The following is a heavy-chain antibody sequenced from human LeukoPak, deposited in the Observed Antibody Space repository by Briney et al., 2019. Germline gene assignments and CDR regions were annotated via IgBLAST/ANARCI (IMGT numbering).Heavy chain of an antibody. V-gene: IGHV4-59*12. CDR1: GGSISSYY. Sequence: SETLSLTCTVPGGSISSYYWSWIRQPPGKGLEWIGYIHYSGSTHYNPSLKSRVTISVDTSKNQFSLKLSSVTAADTAVYYCATHVYDILTGYMEFDYWGQGTLVTVSS. D-gene: IGHD3-9*01. CDR2: IHYSGST. J-gene: IGHJ4*02. CDR3: ATHVYDILTGYMEFDY.